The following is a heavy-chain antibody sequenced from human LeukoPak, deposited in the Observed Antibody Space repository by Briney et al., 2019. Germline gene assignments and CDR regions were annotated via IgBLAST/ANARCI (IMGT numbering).Heavy chain of an antibody. CDR1: GFTFRDYG. CDR3: AKDPGASLSGSHMDV. CDR2: IWSDGNNR. J-gene: IGHJ6*03. D-gene: IGHD2-8*02. Sequence: GGSLRLSCAACGFTFRDYGMHWVRQATGQGLEGVSFIWSDGNNRFFADLVKGRFTISRDNAKNMLYLQMDSLRPEDTAVYYCAKDPGASLSGSHMDVWGKGTTVIVSS. V-gene: IGHV3-30*02.